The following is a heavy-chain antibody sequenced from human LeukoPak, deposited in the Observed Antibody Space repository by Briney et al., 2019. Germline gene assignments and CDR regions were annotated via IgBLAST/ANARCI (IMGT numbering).Heavy chain of an antibody. J-gene: IGHJ6*02. CDR2: IYTSGST. V-gene: IGHV4-4*07. CDR3: GRAGTYERGYYYFYGMDV. Sequence: TSEPLSLTCTLSGGSISNYDWSWLRQPAGKGLEWIGRIYTSGSTKPNPSLQSRVTRSVDTSKHQFPQKLSSATAQDAAGYYGGRAGTYERGYYYFYGMDVWGQGTTVTVSS. D-gene: IGHD3-22*01. CDR1: GGSISNYD.